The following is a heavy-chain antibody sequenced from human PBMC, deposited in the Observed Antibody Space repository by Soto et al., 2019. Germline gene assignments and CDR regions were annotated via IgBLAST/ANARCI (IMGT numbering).Heavy chain of an antibody. Sequence: QVQLQQWGAGLLKPSETLSLTCAVYGGSFSGYYWSWIRQPPGKGLEWIGEILHRGSTNYKPSPKSRVTRSVDTSKNQSSLKLTAVTAADTAVYYCARSVNNDALTPWFFDSWGQGTLVTVSS. D-gene: IGHD3-10*01. CDR2: ILHRGST. CDR3: ARSVNNDALTPWFFDS. V-gene: IGHV4-34*02. CDR1: GGSFSGYY. J-gene: IGHJ4*02.